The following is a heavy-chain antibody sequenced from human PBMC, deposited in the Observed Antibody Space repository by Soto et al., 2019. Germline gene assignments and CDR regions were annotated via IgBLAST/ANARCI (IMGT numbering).Heavy chain of an antibody. CDR2: INPNSGST. D-gene: IGHD6-6*01. CDR1: GYTFTGYY. CDR3: ARDRIAARPTEFDY. V-gene: IGHV1-2*02. Sequence: ASVKVSCKASGYTFTGYYMHWVRQAPGQGLEWMGWINPNSGSTNYAQKFQGGVTMTRDTSISTAYMELSRLRSDDTAVYYCARDRIAARPTEFDYWGQGTLVTVSS. J-gene: IGHJ4*02.